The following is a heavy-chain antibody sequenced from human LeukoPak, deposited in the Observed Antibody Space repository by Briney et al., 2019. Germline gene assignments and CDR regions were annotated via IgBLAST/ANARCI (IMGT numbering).Heavy chain of an antibody. CDR1: GGSISNYY. J-gene: IGHJ4*02. Sequence: SETLSLTCSVSGGSISNYYWSWIRQPPGKGLEWIGHIYSSGSTTYSPSLKSRVTMSVDTSKIQFSLKLTSVTAADTAVYYCARHRSDGTYPLDYWGQGALVTVSS. D-gene: IGHD1-26*01. V-gene: IGHV4-59*08. CDR3: ARHRSDGTYPLDY. CDR2: IYSSGST.